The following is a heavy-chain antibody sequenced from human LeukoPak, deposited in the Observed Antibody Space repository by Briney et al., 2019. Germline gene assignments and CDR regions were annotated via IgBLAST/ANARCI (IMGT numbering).Heavy chain of an antibody. CDR1: GFTFSTYW. D-gene: IGHD1-1*01. V-gene: IGHV3-74*01. Sequence: PGGSLRLSCAASGFTFSTYWMHWFRQAPGKGLVWVARTNSDGSGTGYADSVRGRFTISRDNAKNTLYLRMNSLRVEDTAVYYCATFSTTWGTFDYWGQGTLVTVSS. CDR3: ATFSTTWGTFDY. J-gene: IGHJ4*02. CDR2: TNSDGSGT.